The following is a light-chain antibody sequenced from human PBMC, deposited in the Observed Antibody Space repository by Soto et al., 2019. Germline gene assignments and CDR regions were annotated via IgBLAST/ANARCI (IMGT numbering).Light chain of an antibody. CDR1: SXDVGTSNY. CDR2: DVT. V-gene: IGLV2-11*01. CDR3: CSYAATYTSV. Sequence: QSALTQPRSVSGSPGQSVTISCTGTSXDVGTSNYVSWYQQHPGKAPKLMIYDVTKRPSGVPDRFSASKSGNTASLTISGLQADDEADYYCCSYAATYTSVFGTGTKVTVL. J-gene: IGLJ1*01.